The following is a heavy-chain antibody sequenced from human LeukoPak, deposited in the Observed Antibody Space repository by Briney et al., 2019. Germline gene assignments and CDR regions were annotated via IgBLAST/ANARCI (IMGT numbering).Heavy chain of an antibody. CDR2: VYYSGST. D-gene: IGHD2-21*01. V-gene: IGHV4-59*02. CDR1: GGSVSSYY. CDR3: AREANSPTARYWYFDL. Sequence: SETLSLTCAVSGGSVSSYYWSWMRQPPGKGLEGIGYVYYSGSTNYNPALKSRVTISLDTSENQFSLKLSSVTAADTAVYYCAREANSPTARYWYFDLWGRGTQVTVSS. J-gene: IGHJ2*01.